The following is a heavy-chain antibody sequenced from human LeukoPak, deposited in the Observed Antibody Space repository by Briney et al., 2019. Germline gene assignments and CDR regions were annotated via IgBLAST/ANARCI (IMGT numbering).Heavy chain of an antibody. J-gene: IGHJ6*03. CDR2: MNPNSGNT. Sequence: ASVKVSCKASGYTFTSYDINWVRQATGQGLEWMGWMNPNSGNTGYAQKFQGRVTRTRNTSISTAYMELSSLRSEDTAVYYCARGRYYDFWSGYLDYYYYYMDVWGKGTTVTVSS. V-gene: IGHV1-8*01. CDR1: GYTFTSYD. CDR3: ARGRYYDFWSGYLDYYYYYMDV. D-gene: IGHD3-3*01.